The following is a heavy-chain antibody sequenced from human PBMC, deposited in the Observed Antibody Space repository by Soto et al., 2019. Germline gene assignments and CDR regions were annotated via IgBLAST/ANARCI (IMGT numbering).Heavy chain of an antibody. D-gene: IGHD3-16*01. CDR3: ARAYEGYYFDY. Sequence: QVQLVESGGGVVQPGRSLRLSCAASGFTFSSYAMHWVRQAPGKGLEWVAVISYDGSNKYYSDSVKGRFTISRDNSKNTVYLQMHSLRAEDTAVYYCARAYEGYYFDYWGQGTLVTVSS. J-gene: IGHJ4*02. V-gene: IGHV3-30-3*01. CDR2: ISYDGSNK. CDR1: GFTFSSYA.